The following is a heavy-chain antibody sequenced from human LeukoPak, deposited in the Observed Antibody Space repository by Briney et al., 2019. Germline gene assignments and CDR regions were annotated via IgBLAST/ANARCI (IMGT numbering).Heavy chain of an antibody. CDR1: DSSISNYY. D-gene: IGHD3-3*01. CDR2: LYIGRDT. J-gene: IGHJ4*02. V-gene: IGHV4-4*07. CDR3: ARESRVLIGDGYYLDS. Sequence: PSETLSLTCTVSDSSISNYYWSWIRQPAGKGLEWIGRLYIGRDTDYNPSLNSRVTMSVDTSNKQFSLRLTSVTAADTSIYCCARESRVLIGDGYYLDSWGPGTLITVSS.